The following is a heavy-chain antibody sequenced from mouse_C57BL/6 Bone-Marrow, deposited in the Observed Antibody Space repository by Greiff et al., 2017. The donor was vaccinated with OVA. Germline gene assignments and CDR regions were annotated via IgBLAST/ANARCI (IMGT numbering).Heavy chain of an antibody. CDR3: ARDGYLYYYAMDY. CDR1: GFTFSSYA. J-gene: IGHJ4*01. Sequence: EVKLVESGGGLVKPGGSLKLSCAASGFTFSSYAMSWVRQTPEKRLEWVATISDGGSYTYYPDNVKGRFTISRDNAKNNLYLQMSHLKSEDTAMYYCARDGYLYYYAMDYWGQGTSVTVSS. V-gene: IGHV5-4*01. D-gene: IGHD5-1*01. CDR2: ISDGGSYT.